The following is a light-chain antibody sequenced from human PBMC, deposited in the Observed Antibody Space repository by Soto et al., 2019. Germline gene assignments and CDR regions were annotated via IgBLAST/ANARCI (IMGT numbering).Light chain of an antibody. CDR2: RNN. J-gene: IGLJ1*01. Sequence: QSALTQPPSASGTPGQRVTISCSGSSSNIGSNYVYWYQQLPGTAPKLLIYRNNQRPSGVPDRFSGSKSGTSASLAISGLRSEDEADYYCAAWDDSLGVFVTGTKVTVL. V-gene: IGLV1-47*01. CDR1: SSNIGSNY. CDR3: AAWDDSLGV.